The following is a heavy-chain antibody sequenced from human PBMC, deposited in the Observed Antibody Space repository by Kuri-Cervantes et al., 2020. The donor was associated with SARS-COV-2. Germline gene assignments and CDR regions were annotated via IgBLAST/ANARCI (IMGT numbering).Heavy chain of an antibody. CDR2: ISYDGSNK. Sequence: LSLTCAASGFTFSSYAMHWVRQAPGKGLEWVAVISYDGSNKYYADSVKGRFTISRDNSKNTLYLRMNSLRAEDTAVYYCAREGTYYDFWSGHTHDAFDIWGQGTMVTVSS. D-gene: IGHD3-3*01. CDR3: AREGTYYDFWSGHTHDAFDI. V-gene: IGHV3-30-3*01. J-gene: IGHJ3*02. CDR1: GFTFSSYA.